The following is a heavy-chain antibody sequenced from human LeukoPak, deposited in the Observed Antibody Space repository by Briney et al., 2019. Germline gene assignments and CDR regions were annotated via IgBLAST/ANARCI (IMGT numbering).Heavy chain of an antibody. CDR3: ARFGMDAAIDY. CDR2: IKQDEGEK. D-gene: IGHD2-15*01. J-gene: IGHJ4*02. Sequence: GGSLRLSCAASGFTFSGYWMSWVRQAPGKGLEWVATIKQDEGEKTYVDSVEGRFASSRDNAKSSLFLQMDSLRAEDTAVYYCARFGMDAAIDYWGQGTLVTVSS. V-gene: IGHV3-7*01. CDR1: GFTFSGYW.